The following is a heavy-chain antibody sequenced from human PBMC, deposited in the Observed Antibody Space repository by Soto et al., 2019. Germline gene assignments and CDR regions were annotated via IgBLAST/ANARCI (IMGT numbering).Heavy chain of an antibody. CDR1: GGSVSGGSYF. D-gene: IGHD1-1*01. CDR2: FYYSGST. V-gene: IGHV4-61*01. Sequence: QVQLQESGPGLVRPSETLSLTCTVSGGSVSGGSYFWSWVRQPPGKGLEWIGYFYYSGSTKYKPYLEGPVTILEATSKNQLSLTLNSVTAEDTAVYYCAREGRMGTFDYWGQGALVTVSS. J-gene: IGHJ4*02. CDR3: AREGRMGTFDY.